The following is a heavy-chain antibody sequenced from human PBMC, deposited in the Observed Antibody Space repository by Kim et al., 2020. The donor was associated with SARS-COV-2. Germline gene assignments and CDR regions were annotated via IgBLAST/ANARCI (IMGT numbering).Heavy chain of an antibody. CDR1: GGSISSSSYY. CDR3: ARHRDVWGSYRPTDFDY. J-gene: IGHJ4*02. D-gene: IGHD3-16*02. CDR2: IYYSGST. V-gene: IGHV4-39*01. Sequence: SETLSLTCTVSGGSISSSSYYWGWIRQPPGKGLEWIGSIYYSGSTYYNPSLKSRVTISVDTSKNQFSLKLSSVTAADTVVYYCARHRDVWGSYRPTDFDYWGQGTLVTVSS.